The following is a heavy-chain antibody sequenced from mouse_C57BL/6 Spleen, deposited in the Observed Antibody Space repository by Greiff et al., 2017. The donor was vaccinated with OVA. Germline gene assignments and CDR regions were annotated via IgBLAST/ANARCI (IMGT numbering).Heavy chain of an antibody. J-gene: IGHJ2*01. Sequence: QVHVKQSGAELVRPGTSVKVSCKASGYAFTNYLIEWVKQRPGQGLEWIGVINPGSGGTNYNEKFKGKATLTADKSSSTAYMQLSSLTSEDSAVYFCARTFDYGSSRGYFDYWGQGPTLTVSS. V-gene: IGHV1-54*01. CDR3: ARTFDYGSSRGYFDY. CDR1: GYAFTNYL. CDR2: INPGSGGT. D-gene: IGHD1-1*01.